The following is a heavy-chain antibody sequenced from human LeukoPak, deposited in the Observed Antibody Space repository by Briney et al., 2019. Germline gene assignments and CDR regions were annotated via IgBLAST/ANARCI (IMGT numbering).Heavy chain of an antibody. CDR1: GGSISSSSYY. CDR3: ASLITVDLYFDY. Sequence: PSETLSLTCTVSGGSISSSSYYWGWIRQPPGKGLEWIGSIYYSGSTYYNPSLKSRVTISVDTSKNQFSLKLSSVTAADTAVYYCASLITVDLYFDYWGQGTLVTVSS. J-gene: IGHJ4*02. V-gene: IGHV4-39*01. CDR2: IYYSGST. D-gene: IGHD4-23*01.